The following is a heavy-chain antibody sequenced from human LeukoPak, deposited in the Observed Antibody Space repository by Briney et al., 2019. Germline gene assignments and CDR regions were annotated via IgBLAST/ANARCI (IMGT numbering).Heavy chain of an antibody. CDR1: GGSISPYY. CDR3: ARFYYDSRGYWYYFDY. V-gene: IGHV4-59*08. J-gene: IGHJ4*02. Sequence: SETLSLTCIVSGGSISPYYWSWIRQPPGKGLEWIGYISYSGSTSYDPSLKSRVTISGDSSKKQFSLKLSSVTAADTAVYYCARFYYDSRGYWYYFDYWGQGTLVTVSS. D-gene: IGHD3-22*01. CDR2: ISYSGST.